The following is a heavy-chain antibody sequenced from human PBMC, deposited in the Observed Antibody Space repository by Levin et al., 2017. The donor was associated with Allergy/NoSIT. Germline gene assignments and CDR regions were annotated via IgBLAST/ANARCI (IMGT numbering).Heavy chain of an antibody. J-gene: IGHJ3*02. D-gene: IGHD5-12*01. CDR1: GFTFSSYD. Sequence: GESLKISCAASGFTFSSYDMHWVHQATGKGLEWVSGIGTADDTYYPGSVKGRFTISRENAKNSLYLQMNSLRAGDTAVYYCAREINNSGYDYGSGFDIWGQGTMVTVSS. V-gene: IGHV3-13*01. CDR2: IGTADDT. CDR3: AREINNSGYDYGSGFDI.